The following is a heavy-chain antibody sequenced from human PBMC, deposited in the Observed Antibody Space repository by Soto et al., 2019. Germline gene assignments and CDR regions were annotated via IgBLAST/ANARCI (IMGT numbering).Heavy chain of an antibody. J-gene: IGHJ4*02. D-gene: IGHD3-3*01. CDR2: ISGSGGST. V-gene: IGHV3-23*01. Sequence: GGSLRLSCAASGFTFSSYAMSWVRQAPGKGLEWVSAISGSGGSTYYADSVKGRFTISRDNSKNTLYLQMNSLRAEDTAVYYCAKVAYYDFWSGYYIERLDFDYWGQGTLVTVSS. CDR3: AKVAYYDFWSGYYIERLDFDY. CDR1: GFTFSSYA.